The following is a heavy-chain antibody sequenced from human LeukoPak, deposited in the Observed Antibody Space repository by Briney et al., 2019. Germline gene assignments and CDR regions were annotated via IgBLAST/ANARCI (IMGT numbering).Heavy chain of an antibody. CDR1: GYTFTSYG. V-gene: IGHV1-18*04. CDR3: ARAPGYSSGWPGSYYFDY. CDR2: ISAYNGNT. D-gene: IGHD6-19*01. J-gene: IGHJ4*02. Sequence: ASVKVSCKASGYTFTSYGISWVRQAPGQGLEWMGWISAYNGNTNYAQKLQGRVTMTTDTSTSTAYMELRSLRSDDTAVYYCARAPGYSSGWPGSYYFDYRGQGTLVTVSS.